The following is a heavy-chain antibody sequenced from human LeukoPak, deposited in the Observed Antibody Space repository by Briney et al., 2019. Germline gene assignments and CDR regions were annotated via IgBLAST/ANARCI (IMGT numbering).Heavy chain of an antibody. D-gene: IGHD3-22*01. Sequence: SVKVSCKASGGTFSRYAISWVRQAPGQGLVWMGGITPMFGTANYAQKFQGRVTITADESTSTAYMELSGLRSEDTAMYYCARDAAIYDNSAFYYLWWGQGTLITVSS. CDR3: ARDAAIYDNSAFYYLW. CDR1: GGTFSRYA. J-gene: IGHJ4*02. CDR2: ITPMFGTA. V-gene: IGHV1-69*13.